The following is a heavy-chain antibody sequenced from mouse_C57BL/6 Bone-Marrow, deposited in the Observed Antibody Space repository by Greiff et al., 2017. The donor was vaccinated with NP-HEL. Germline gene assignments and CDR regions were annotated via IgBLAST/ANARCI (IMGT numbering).Heavy chain of an antibody. CDR1: GYTFTSYG. V-gene: IGHV1-81*01. J-gene: IGHJ3*01. CDR2: IYPRSGNT. Sequence: VQLQQSGAELARPGASVKLSCKASGYTFTSYGISWVKQRTGQGLEWIGEIYPRSGNTYYNEKFKGKATLTADKSSSTAYMELRSLTSEDSAVYFCGRKGVYDGYYAWFAYWGQGTLVTVSA. D-gene: IGHD2-3*01. CDR3: GRKGVYDGYYAWFAY.